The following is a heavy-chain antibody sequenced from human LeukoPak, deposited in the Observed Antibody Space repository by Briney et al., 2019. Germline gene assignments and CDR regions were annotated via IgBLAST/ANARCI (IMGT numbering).Heavy chain of an antibody. D-gene: IGHD4-17*01. V-gene: IGHV3-11*01. Sequence: GGSLRLSCAASGFTFRNFYMSWIRQAPGKGLEWVSYISSRDNTIYYADSVKGRFTISRDNAKNSLYLQMNSLKTEDTAVYYCTTDPDYGDYAVDYWGQGTLVTVSS. J-gene: IGHJ4*02. CDR3: TTDPDYGDYAVDY. CDR2: ISSRDNTI. CDR1: GFTFRNFY.